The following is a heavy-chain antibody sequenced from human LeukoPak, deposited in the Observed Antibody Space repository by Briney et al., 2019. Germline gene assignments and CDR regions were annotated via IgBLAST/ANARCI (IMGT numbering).Heavy chain of an antibody. CDR2: ISSSSITI. Sequence: TGGSLRLSCEASGXTFSSYSMNWVRQAPGKGLEWVSFISSSSITIYYADSVKGRFTISRDNAKNSLYLQVNSLRDEDTAVYYCAKSESYRFDYWGQGTLVTASS. CDR3: AKSESYRFDY. V-gene: IGHV3-48*02. J-gene: IGHJ4*02. CDR1: GXTFSSYS. D-gene: IGHD1-26*01.